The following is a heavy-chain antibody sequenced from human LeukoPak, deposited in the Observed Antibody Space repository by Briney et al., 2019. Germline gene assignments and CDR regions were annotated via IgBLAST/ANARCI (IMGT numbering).Heavy chain of an antibody. J-gene: IGHJ6*03. V-gene: IGHV1-46*01. Sequence: ASVKVSCKASGYTFTSYYMHWVRQAPGQGLEWMGIINPSGGSTSYAQKFQGRVTMTRDMSTSTVYMELSSLRSEDTAVYYCATTPYYYDSSAPYYMDVWGKGTTVTISS. CDR1: GYTFTSYY. CDR3: ATTPYYYDSSAPYYMDV. D-gene: IGHD3-22*01. CDR2: INPSGGST.